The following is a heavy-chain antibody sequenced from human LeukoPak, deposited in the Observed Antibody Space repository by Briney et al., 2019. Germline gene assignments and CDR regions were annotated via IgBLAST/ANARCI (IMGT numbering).Heavy chain of an antibody. Sequence: SETLSLTCAVSGYSISSCYYWGWIRQPPGEGLEWIGSIYHSGSTYYNPSLKSRVTISVDTSKNQFSLKLSSVTAADTAVYYCARQSSWGSGPSIWGQRTMVTVSS. V-gene: IGHV4-38-2*01. CDR2: IYHSGST. J-gene: IGHJ3*02. D-gene: IGHD7-27*01. CDR3: ARQSSWGSGPSI. CDR1: GYSISSCYY.